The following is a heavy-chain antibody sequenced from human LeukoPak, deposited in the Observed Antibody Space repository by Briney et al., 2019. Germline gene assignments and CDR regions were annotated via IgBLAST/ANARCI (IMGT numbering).Heavy chain of an antibody. CDR3: ARLYDTGFDP. Sequence: TLSLTCTVSGGSISSYYWSWIRQPPGKALEWLARIDWDDDKYYSTSLKTRLTISKDTSKNQVVLTMTNMDPVDTATYYCARLYDTGFDPWGQGTLVTVSS. J-gene: IGHJ5*02. D-gene: IGHD3-22*01. CDR1: GGSISSYYW. CDR2: IDWDDDK. V-gene: IGHV2-70*11.